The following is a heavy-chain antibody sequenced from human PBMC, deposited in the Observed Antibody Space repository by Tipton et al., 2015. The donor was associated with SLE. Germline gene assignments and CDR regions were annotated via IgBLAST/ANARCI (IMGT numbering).Heavy chain of an antibody. CDR1: GGSFSGYY. CDR2: INHSGST. Sequence: LRLSCAVYGGSFSGYYWSWICQPPGKGLEWIGEINHSGSTNYNPSLKSRVTISVDTSKNQFSLKLSSVTAADTAVYYCARGPYYYDSSGYIDYWGQGTLVTVSS. CDR3: ARGPYYYDSSGYIDY. D-gene: IGHD3-22*01. V-gene: IGHV4-34*01. J-gene: IGHJ4*02.